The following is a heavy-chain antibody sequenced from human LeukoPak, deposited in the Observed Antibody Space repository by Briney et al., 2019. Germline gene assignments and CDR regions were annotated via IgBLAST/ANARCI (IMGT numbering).Heavy chain of an antibody. CDR3: ARHSLLCDAFDI. V-gene: IGHV3-48*04. Sequence: GGSLRLSCAASGFTFSTHTMDWVRQAPGKGLEWVSYISSSSTIYYADSVKGRFTISRDNAKNSLYLQMNSLRAEDTAVYYCARHSLLCDAFDIWGQGTMVTVSS. J-gene: IGHJ3*02. CDR2: ISSSSTI. CDR1: GFTFSTHT. D-gene: IGHD3-10*01.